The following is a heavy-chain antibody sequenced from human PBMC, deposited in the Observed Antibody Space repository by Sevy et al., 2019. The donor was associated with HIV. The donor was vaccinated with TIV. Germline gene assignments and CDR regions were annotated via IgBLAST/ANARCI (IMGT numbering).Heavy chain of an antibody. V-gene: IGHV3-30-3*01. CDR1: GFAFSTHA. D-gene: IGHD1-26*01. CDR3: ARDGGYSIKWYPLY. Sequence: GGSLRLSCAASGFAFSTHAMHWVRQAPGKGLEWVAVISYEGTETFYAASVEGRFTISSDNSKNMLSLQINSLKPEDKAVYYCARDGGYSIKWYPLYWGHGTLVTVSS. CDR2: ISYEGTET. J-gene: IGHJ4*01.